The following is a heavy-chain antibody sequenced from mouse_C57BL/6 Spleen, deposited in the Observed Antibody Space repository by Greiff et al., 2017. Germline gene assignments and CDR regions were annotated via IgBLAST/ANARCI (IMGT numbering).Heavy chain of an antibody. CDR1: GFNIKDDY. CDR3: TSDYVFAY. V-gene: IGHV14-4*01. J-gene: IGHJ3*01. Sequence: VQLKQSGAELVRPGASVKLSCTASGFNIKDDYMHWVKQRPEQGLEWIGWIDPENGDTEYASKFQGKATITADTSSNTAYLQLSSLTSEDTAVYYCTSDYVFAYWGQGTLVTVSA. CDR2: IDPENGDT. D-gene: IGHD2-4*01.